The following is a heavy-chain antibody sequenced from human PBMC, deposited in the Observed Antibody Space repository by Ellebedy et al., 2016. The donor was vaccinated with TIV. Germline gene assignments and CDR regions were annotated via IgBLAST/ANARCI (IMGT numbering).Heavy chain of an antibody. V-gene: IGHV3-74*01. Sequence: GESLKISCAASEFTFSNYWMHWVRQAPGKGLVWVSRINTYGSTDYADSVKGRFTISTDNAQNTLYLKMNSLRPEDTALYYCARGANDWYGIDYWGLGTLVTVSS. CDR3: ARGANDWYGIDY. J-gene: IGHJ4*02. D-gene: IGHD3-9*01. CDR2: INTYGST. CDR1: EFTFSNYW.